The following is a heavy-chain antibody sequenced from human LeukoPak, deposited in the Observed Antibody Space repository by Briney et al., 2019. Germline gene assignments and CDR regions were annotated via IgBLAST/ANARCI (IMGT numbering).Heavy chain of an antibody. J-gene: IGHJ3*02. V-gene: IGHV4-30-2*01. Sequence: SETLSLTCAVSGGSISSGGYSWSWIRQPRGKGLEWIGCIYHSGSTYYNPSLKSRVTISVDRSKNQFSLKLSSVTAEDTAVYYCARDYGLGSGAFDIWGQGTMVTVSS. CDR1: GGSISSGGYS. D-gene: IGHD3-10*01. CDR2: IYHSGST. CDR3: ARDYGLGSGAFDI.